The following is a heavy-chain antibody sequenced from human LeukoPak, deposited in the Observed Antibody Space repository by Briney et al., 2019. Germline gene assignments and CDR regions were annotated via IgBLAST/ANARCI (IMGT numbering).Heavy chain of an antibody. V-gene: IGHV3-23*01. D-gene: IGHD1-26*01. CDR1: GFTFSNYE. CDR2: INGSGGST. CDR3: AKKYSTGLDP. Sequence: GGSLRLSCAASGFTFSNYEMNWVRQAPGKGLEWVSDINGSGGSTYYTDSVKGRFTISRDNSKNTLYLQMNSLRAEDTAIYYCAKKYSTGLDPWGQGTLVTVSS. J-gene: IGHJ5*02.